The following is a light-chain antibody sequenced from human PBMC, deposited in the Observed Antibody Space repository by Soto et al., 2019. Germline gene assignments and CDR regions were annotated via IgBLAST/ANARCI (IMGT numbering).Light chain of an antibody. V-gene: IGKV3-11*01. J-gene: IGKJ4*01. CDR2: DAS. CDR1: KDLDNY. CDR3: QQRRDSPRT. Sequence: EIVLTQSPATLSLSPGERVTLSCRASKDLDNYLVRYQHKPGQAPRLLMYDASKRATGIPVRFSGSGSATDFTLTISSLQPEDSALYYCQQRRDSPRTFGGGTKVEIK.